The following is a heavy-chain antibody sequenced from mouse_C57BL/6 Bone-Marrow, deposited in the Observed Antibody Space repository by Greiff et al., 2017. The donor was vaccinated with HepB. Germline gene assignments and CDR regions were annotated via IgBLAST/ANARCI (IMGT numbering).Heavy chain of an antibody. V-gene: IGHV1-19*01. D-gene: IGHD1-3*01. Sequence: EVQLQESGPVLVKPGASVKMSCKASGYTFTDYYMNWVKQSHGKSLEWIGVINPYNGGTSYNQKFKGKATLTVDKSSSTAYMGLNSLTSEDSAVYYCARSELRYFDYWGQGTTLTVSS. CDR2: INPYNGGT. CDR3: ARSELRYFDY. J-gene: IGHJ2*01. CDR1: GYTFTDYY.